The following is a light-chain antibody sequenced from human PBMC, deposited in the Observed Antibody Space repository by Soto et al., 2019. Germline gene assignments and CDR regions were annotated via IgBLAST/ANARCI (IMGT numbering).Light chain of an antibody. CDR3: QHYGGSLYT. V-gene: IGKV3-20*01. CDR2: GAS. CDR1: QSLSGNY. J-gene: IGKJ2*01. Sequence: EIVLTQSPGTLSLSPGERATLSCRASQSLSGNYLAWYQQKPGQAPRVLIYGASSRATGIPDRFSGGGSGTDFTLTISRLEPEDCAVYYCQHYGGSLYTFGQGTKVEIK.